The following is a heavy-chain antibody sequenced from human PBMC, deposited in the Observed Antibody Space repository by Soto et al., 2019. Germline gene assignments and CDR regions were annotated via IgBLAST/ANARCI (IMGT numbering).Heavy chain of an antibody. CDR3: ASRRTMIVVGPSDAFDI. CDR2: IYPGDSDT. Sequence: PGESLKISCKGSGYSFTSYWIGWVRQMPGKGLEWMGIIYPGDSDTRYSPSFQGQVTISADKSISTAYLQWSSLKASDTAMYYCASRRTMIVVGPSDAFDIWGQGTMVTVSS. J-gene: IGHJ3*02. CDR1: GYSFTSYW. V-gene: IGHV5-51*01. D-gene: IGHD3-22*01.